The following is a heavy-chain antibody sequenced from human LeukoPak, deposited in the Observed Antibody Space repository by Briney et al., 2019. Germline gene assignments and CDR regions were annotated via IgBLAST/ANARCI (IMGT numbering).Heavy chain of an antibody. J-gene: IGHJ4*02. CDR1: GYTFTGYY. CDR3: ARDYYDSNVYYYFDY. CDR2: INPNCGGT. V-gene: IGHV1-2*02. D-gene: IGHD3-22*01. Sequence: GASVKVSCKASGYTFTGYYMHWVRQAPGQGLEWMGWINPNCGGTNYAQKFQGRVTMTRDTSISTAYMELSRLRSDDTAVYYCARDYYDSNVYYYFDYWGQGTLVTVSS.